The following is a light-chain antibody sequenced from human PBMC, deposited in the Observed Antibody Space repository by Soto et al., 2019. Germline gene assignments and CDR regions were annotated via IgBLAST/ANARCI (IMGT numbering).Light chain of an antibody. V-gene: IGKV1-5*01. CDR1: QSISSW. CDR2: DAS. Sequence: IQLTQSPSTLSASVGDRVTLTCRASQSISSWLAWYQQKPGKAPKLLIYDASSLESGVPSRFSGSGSGTEFTLTISSLQPDDFATYYCQQYNSYSQTFGQGTKVDI. J-gene: IGKJ1*01. CDR3: QQYNSYSQT.